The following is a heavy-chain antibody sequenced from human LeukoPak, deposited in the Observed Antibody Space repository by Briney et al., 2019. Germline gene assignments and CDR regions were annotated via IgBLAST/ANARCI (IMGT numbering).Heavy chain of an antibody. CDR1: GGTFSSYA. V-gene: IGHV1-2*02. J-gene: IGHJ4*02. CDR3: ARDGGQHLGILNY. CDR2: ISPNSGGT. Sequence: ASVKVSCKASGGTFSSYAISWVRQAPGQGLEWMGWISPNSGGTNYAQKFQGRVTMTRDTSINTAYMELSRLRSDDTAVYYCARDGGQHLGILNYWGQGTLVTVSS. D-gene: IGHD2-2*01.